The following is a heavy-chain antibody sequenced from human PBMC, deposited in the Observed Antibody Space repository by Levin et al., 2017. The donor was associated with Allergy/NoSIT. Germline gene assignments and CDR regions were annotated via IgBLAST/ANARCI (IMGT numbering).Heavy chain of an antibody. CDR1: GYTFTSYA. V-gene: IGHV1-3*01. J-gene: IGHJ4*02. Sequence: ASVKVSCKASGYTFTSYAMHWVRQAPGQRLEWMGWINAGNGNTKYSQKFQGRVTITRDTSASTAYMELSSLRSEDTAVYYCARDPVDIVATLFDYWGQGTLVTVSS. D-gene: IGHD5-12*01. CDR2: INAGNGNT. CDR3: ARDPVDIVATLFDY.